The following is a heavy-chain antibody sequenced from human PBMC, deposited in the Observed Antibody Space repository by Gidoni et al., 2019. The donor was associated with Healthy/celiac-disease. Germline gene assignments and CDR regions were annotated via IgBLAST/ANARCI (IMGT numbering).Heavy chain of an antibody. J-gene: IGHJ3*02. V-gene: IGHV3-23*01. CDR3: AKEERIAFDI. D-gene: IGHD1-1*01. CDR1: YA. Sequence: YAMSWVRQAPGKGLEWVSAISGSGGSTYYADSVKGRFTISRDNSTNTLYLQMNSLRAEDTAVYYCAKEERIAFDIWGQGTMVTVSS. CDR2: ISGSGGST.